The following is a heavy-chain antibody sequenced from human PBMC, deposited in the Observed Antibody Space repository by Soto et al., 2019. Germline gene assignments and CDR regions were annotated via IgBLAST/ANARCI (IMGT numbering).Heavy chain of an antibody. CDR2: ISSDGSST. CDR1: GFTFSNYW. CDR3: VWGDYYDSSGYAFDI. J-gene: IGHJ3*02. D-gene: IGHD3-22*01. Sequence: GGSLRLSCVASGFTFSNYWMHWVRQAPGKGLEWVSRISSDGSSTSYADSVKGRFTISRDNAKNTLYLQMNSLRAEDTAVYYCVWGDYYDSSGYAFDIWGQGTMVTVSS. V-gene: IGHV3-74*01.